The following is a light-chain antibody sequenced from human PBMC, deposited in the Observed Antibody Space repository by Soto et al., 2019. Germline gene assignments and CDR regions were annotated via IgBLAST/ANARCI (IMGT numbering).Light chain of an antibody. J-gene: IGKJ5*01. V-gene: IGKV3-20*01. Sequence: EIVLTQSPVTLSLSRGERATLSCRASQSVSSNYLAWYQQKPGQAPRLLIYRASSRATGIPDRFSGSGSGTAFTLTISRLEPADFAVYHCQQYGSSPPTFGQGTRLEIK. CDR1: QSVSSNY. CDR3: QQYGSSPPT. CDR2: RAS.